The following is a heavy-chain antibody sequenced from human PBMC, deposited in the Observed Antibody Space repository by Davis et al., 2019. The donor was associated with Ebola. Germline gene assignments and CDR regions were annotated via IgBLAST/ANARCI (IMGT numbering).Heavy chain of an antibody. J-gene: IGHJ4*02. CDR1: GFTFSGSA. V-gene: IGHV3-73*01. D-gene: IGHD7-27*01. Sequence: PGGSLRLSCAASGFTFSGSAMHWVRQASGKGLEWVGRIRSKANSYATAYAASVKGRFTISRDDSKNMGYLQMNSRKSEDTAVYYCSSTLGTLDYWGQGTLVTVSS. CDR3: SSTLGTLDY. CDR2: IRSKANSYAT.